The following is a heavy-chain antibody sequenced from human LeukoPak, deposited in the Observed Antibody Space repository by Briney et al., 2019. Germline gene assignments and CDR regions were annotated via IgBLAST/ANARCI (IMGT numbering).Heavy chain of an antibody. J-gene: IGHJ6*03. Sequence: ASVKVSCKASGGTFSSYAISWVRQAPGQGLEWMGGIIPIFGTANYAQKFQGRVTITADESTSTAYMELSSLRSEDTAVYYCARDPYDFWSGSYYYYMDVWGKGTTVTVSS. CDR1: GGTFSSYA. CDR2: IIPIFGTA. V-gene: IGHV1-69*13. D-gene: IGHD3-3*01. CDR3: ARDPYDFWSGSYYYYMDV.